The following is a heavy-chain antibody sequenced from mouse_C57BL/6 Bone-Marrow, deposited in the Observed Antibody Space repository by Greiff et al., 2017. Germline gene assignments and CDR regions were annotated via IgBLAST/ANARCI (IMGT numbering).Heavy chain of an antibody. J-gene: IGHJ3*01. CDR2: IYPGSGNT. CDR3: ARDEEYYYGFAY. CDR1: GYTFTDYY. Sequence: QVQLQQSGAELVRPGASVKLSCKASGYTFTDYYINWVKQRPGQGLEWIARIYPGSGNTYYNEKFKGKATLTAEKSSSTAYMQLSSLTSEDSAVYFGARDEEYYYGFAYWGRGTRVTVTA. V-gene: IGHV1-76*01. D-gene: IGHD1-1*01.